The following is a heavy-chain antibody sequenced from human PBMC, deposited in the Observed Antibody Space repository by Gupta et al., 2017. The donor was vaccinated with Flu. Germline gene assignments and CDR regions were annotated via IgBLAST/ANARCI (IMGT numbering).Heavy chain of an antibody. CDR3: AKEKPSSITIFGAYYWYIDV. Sequence: LEWVSAISGSGGSTYYADSVKGRFTISRDNSKNTLYLQMNSLRAEDTAVYYCAKEKPSSITIFGAYYWYIDVWGKGTTVTVSS. CDR2: ISGSGGST. J-gene: IGHJ6*03. V-gene: IGHV3-23*01. D-gene: IGHD3-3*01.